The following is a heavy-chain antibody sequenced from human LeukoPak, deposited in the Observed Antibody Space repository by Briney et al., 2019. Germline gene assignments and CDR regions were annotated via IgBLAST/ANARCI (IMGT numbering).Heavy chain of an antibody. CDR3: ARLTWSGYDTKYHYYFDY. D-gene: IGHD3-3*01. J-gene: IGHJ4*02. CDR2: TNHSGST. Sequence: PSETLSLTCAVYGGSFSGYYWSWIRQPPGKGLEWIGETNHSGSTNYNPSLKSRVTISVDTSKNQFSLKLSSVTAADTAVYYCARLTWSGYDTKYHYYFDYWGQGTLVTVSS. CDR1: GGSFSGYY. V-gene: IGHV4-34*01.